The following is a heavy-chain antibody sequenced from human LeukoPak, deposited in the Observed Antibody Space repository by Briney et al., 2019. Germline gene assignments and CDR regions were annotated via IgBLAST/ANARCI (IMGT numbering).Heavy chain of an antibody. J-gene: IGHJ4*02. CDR3: ANDYRSGSFHDF. V-gene: IGHV3-23*01. CDR2: ISGSGGST. D-gene: IGHD3-10*01. CDR1: GFTVSSNY. Sequence: GGSLRLSCAASGFTVSSNYMSWVRQAPGKGLEWVSAISGSGGSTCYADSVKGRFTISRDNSKNTLYLQMNTLRAEDTAVYYCANDYRSGSFHDFWGQGTLVTVSS.